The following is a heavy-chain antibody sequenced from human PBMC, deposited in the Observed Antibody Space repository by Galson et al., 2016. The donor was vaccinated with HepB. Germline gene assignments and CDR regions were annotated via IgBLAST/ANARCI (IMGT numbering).Heavy chain of an antibody. V-gene: IGHV3-30*18. J-gene: IGHJ4*02. CDR1: GFTFNNYG. CDR3: AKRKFVGPIDN. D-gene: IGHD2-21*01. CDR2: ISHSENNK. Sequence: SLRLSCAASGFTFNNYGMHWVRQAPGKGLEPVAFISHSENNKNYPESVKGRFTISRDNSKDTLFLHVGSLRAEDTAVYYCAKRKFVGPIDNWGQGTLVTVSS.